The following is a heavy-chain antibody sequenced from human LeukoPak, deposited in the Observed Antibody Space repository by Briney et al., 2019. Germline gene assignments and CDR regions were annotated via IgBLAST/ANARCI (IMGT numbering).Heavy chain of an antibody. V-gene: IGHV3-53*01. CDR1: GFTVSSNY. D-gene: IGHD6-19*01. CDR3: AREQTYSSGWVGGPYFDY. CDR2: IYSGGST. J-gene: IGHJ4*02. Sequence: GGSLRLSCAASGFTVSSNYMSWVRQAPGKGLEWVSVIYSGGSTYYADSVKGRFTISRDNSKNTLYLQMNSLRAEDTAVYYCAREQTYSSGWVGGPYFDYWGQGTLVTVSS.